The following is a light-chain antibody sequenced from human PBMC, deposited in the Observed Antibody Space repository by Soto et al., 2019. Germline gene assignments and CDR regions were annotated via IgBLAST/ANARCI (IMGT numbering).Light chain of an antibody. Sequence: DFQMTQSPSTLSATVGDRGTITCRASQSISGWLAWYQQKPGKAPKVLIYEASGLESGVPSRFSGSGSGTEFTLTISSLQPDDFATYYCQQYDSYPWTFGQGTKVDIK. CDR2: EAS. V-gene: IGKV1-5*03. J-gene: IGKJ1*01. CDR1: QSISGW. CDR3: QQYDSYPWT.